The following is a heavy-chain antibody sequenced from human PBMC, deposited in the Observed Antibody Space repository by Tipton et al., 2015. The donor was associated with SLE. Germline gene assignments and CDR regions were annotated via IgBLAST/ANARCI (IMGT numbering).Heavy chain of an antibody. D-gene: IGHD6-13*01. Sequence: TLFLTCAVYGGSFSGYYWSWIRQPPGKGLEWIGEINHSGSTNYNPSLKSRVTISVDTSKNQFSLKLSSVTAADTAVYYCARVAAAGRAFDIWGQGTMVTVSS. J-gene: IGHJ3*02. CDR3: ARVAAAGRAFDI. CDR2: INHSGST. CDR1: GGSFSGYY. V-gene: IGHV4-34*01.